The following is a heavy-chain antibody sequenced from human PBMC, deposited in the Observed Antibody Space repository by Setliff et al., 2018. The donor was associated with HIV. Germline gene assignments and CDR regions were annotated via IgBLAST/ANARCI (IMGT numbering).Heavy chain of an antibody. V-gene: IGHV4-39*02. CDR3: ARRGYRYGSADY. Sequence: PSETLSLTCTVSGGSISSHYWAWIRQSPGKGLEWIGSGVNSGRSYYNPSLKSRVTVSVDTSTNHLSLRLTSVTAADTAVYYCARRGYRYGSADYWGQGMLVTVSS. CDR2: GVNSGRS. CDR1: GGSISSHY. D-gene: IGHD5-18*01. J-gene: IGHJ4*02.